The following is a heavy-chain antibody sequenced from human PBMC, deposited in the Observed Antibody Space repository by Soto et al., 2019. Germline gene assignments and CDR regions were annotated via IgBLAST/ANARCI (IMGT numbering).Heavy chain of an antibody. Sequence: ASETLSLTCTVSGGSISSYYWSWIRQPPGKGLEWIGYIYYSGSTNYNPSLKSRVTISVDTSKNQFSLKLSSVTAADTAVYYCARDRDSSGWYYFDYWGQGTLVTVSS. CDR2: IYYSGST. V-gene: IGHV4-59*01. CDR3: ARDRDSSGWYYFDY. CDR1: GGSISSYY. J-gene: IGHJ4*02. D-gene: IGHD6-19*01.